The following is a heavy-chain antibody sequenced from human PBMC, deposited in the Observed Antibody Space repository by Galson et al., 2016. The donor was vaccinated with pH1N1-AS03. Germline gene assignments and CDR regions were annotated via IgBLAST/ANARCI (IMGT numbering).Heavy chain of an antibody. Sequence: SLRLSCAASGFTFSSYGMHWVRQAPGKGLEWVAVISYDGSNKYYADSVKGRFTISRDNSKNTLYLQMNSLRAEDTAVYYCAKDPASGEVWDILGALNWFDPGGQGTLFTVSS. D-gene: IGHD1-26*01. CDR1: GFTFSSYG. CDR3: AKDPASGEVWDILGALNWFDP. J-gene: IGHJ5*02. V-gene: IGHV3-30*18. CDR2: ISYDGSNK.